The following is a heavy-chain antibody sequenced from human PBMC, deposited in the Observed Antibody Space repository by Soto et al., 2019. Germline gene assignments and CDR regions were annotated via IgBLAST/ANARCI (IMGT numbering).Heavy chain of an antibody. CDR1: GGSIRSTRYY. CDR3: AREDRDDNRGPGN. J-gene: IGHJ1*01. CDR2: IYYTGAT. Sequence: SETLSLTCSVFGGSIRSTRYYWGWVRQPPGKGLEWLGSIYYTGATQYNPSLEGRVTMSVDTSMNQFSPKLRFVTAADSAIYYCAREDRDDNRGPGNWGQGTLVTVS. V-gene: IGHV4-39*02. D-gene: IGHD1-1*01.